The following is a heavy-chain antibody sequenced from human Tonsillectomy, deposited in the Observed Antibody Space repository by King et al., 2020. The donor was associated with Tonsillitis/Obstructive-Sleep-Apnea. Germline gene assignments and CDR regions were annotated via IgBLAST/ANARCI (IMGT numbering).Heavy chain of an antibody. V-gene: IGHV5-51*01. CDR1: GYSFTSHW. CDR2: IYPSDSYT. Sequence: VQLVESGAEVKKPGESLNISCTGSGYSFTSHWIGWVRQMPGKGLEWLGIIYPSDSYTTYSPSFQGQVTISADKSISTAYLQWSSLKASDTAIYYCARLSRYCSGGSCPDAFDTWGQGTMVTVSS. CDR3: ARLSRYCSGGSCPDAFDT. J-gene: IGHJ3*02. D-gene: IGHD2-15*01.